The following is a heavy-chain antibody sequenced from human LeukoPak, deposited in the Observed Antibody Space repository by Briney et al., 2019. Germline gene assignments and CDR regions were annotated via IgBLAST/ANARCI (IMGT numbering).Heavy chain of an antibody. CDR3: ARYCSGGSCYMELI. J-gene: IGHJ4*02. CDR1: GFTFGTYG. Sequence: GGSLRLSCAASGFTFGTYGTHWVRQAPGKGLEWVAVIRYDGSSEYYADSVKGRFIISRDNSKNTLYLQMNSLRAEDTAVYYCARYCSGGSCYMELIWGQGTLVTVSS. D-gene: IGHD2-15*01. V-gene: IGHV3-33*01. CDR2: IRYDGSSE.